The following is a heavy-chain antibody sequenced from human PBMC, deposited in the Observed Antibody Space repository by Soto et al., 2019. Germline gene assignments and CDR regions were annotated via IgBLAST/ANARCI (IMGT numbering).Heavy chain of an antibody. D-gene: IGHD3-22*01. CDR2: IDPSDSYT. CDR1: VYSFTSYW. CDR3: ARTTIDSGTYYYVVDY. V-gene: IGHV5-10-1*01. J-gene: IGHJ4*02. Sequence: PGESLKIACKGSVYSFTSYWISWVRQMPGKGLEWMGRIDPSDSYTNYSPSFQGHVTISADKSISTAYLQWSSLKASDTAMYYCARTTIDSGTYYYVVDYWGQGTLVTVSS.